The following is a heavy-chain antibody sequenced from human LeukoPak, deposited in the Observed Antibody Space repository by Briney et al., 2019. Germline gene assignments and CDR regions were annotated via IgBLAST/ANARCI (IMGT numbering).Heavy chain of an antibody. Sequence: PSQTLSLTCTVSGGSISSGDYYWSWIRQPPGKGLEWIGYIYYSGSTYYNPSLKSRVTISVDTSKNQFSLKLSSVTAADTAVYYCARAGEGNCYDSSGYYYWGQGTLVTVSS. CDR2: IYYSGST. CDR1: GGSISSGDYY. CDR3: ARAGEGNCYDSSGYYY. V-gene: IGHV4-30-4*01. D-gene: IGHD3-22*01. J-gene: IGHJ4*02.